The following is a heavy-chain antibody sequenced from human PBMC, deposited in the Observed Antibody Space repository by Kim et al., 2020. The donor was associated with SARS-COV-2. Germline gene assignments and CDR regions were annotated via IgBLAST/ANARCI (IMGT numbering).Heavy chain of an antibody. J-gene: IGHJ6*02. CDR2: ISSSSSYT. CDR1: GFTFSDYY. CDR3: ARDMVRGVNYYYYGMDV. Sequence: GGSLRLSCAASGFTFSDYYMSWIRQAPGKGLEWVSYISSSSSYTNYADSVKGRFTISRDNAKNSLYLQMNSLRAEDTAVYYCARDMVRGVNYYYYGMDVWGQGTTVTVSS. D-gene: IGHD3-10*01. V-gene: IGHV3-11*05.